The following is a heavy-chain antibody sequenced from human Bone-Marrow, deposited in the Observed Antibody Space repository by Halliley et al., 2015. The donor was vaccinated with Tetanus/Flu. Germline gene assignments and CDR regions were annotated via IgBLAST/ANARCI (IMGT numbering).Heavy chain of an antibody. V-gene: IGHV3-23*01. CDR3: ASDSSGWSQFFDY. CDR1: GFTVSNDA. Sequence: CAASGFTVSNDAMSWVRQAPEKGLECVSTIVVDGSTFYADSVKGRFTISRDNSKNTLYLQMDSLRAEDTAVYYCASDSSGWSQFFDYWGQGTLVTVSS. D-gene: IGHD6-19*01. CDR2: IVVDGST. J-gene: IGHJ4*02.